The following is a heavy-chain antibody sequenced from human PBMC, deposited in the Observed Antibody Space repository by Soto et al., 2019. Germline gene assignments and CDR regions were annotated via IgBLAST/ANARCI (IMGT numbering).Heavy chain of an antibody. Sequence: EVQLLESGGGLVQPGGSLSLSCAASGFTFSSYAINWVRQAPGKGLEWVSTISGSGDKTYYADSVKGRFTISRDNSKNTVARQMNSRRAEDTAVYYCAKSGQSSWANMDVWGQGTTVTVSS. V-gene: IGHV3-23*01. J-gene: IGHJ6*02. CDR1: GFTFSSYA. D-gene: IGHD2-2*01. CDR3: AKSGQSSWANMDV. CDR2: ISGSGDKT.